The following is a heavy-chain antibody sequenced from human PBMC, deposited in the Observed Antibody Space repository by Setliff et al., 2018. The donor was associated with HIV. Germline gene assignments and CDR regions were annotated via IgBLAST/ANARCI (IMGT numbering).Heavy chain of an antibody. CDR3: ARGHSYGDTYSGSYGAFDT. Sequence: ASVKVSCKASGGTFSSYAINWVRQATGQGLEWMGRMNPNSGNTEYAQQFQGRVTMTRNTSISTAYMELSSLRSEDTAIYYCARGHSYGDTYSGSYGAFDTWGQGTKVTVSS. CDR1: GGTFSSYA. J-gene: IGHJ3*02. V-gene: IGHV1-8*02. CDR2: MNPNSGNT. D-gene: IGHD1-26*01.